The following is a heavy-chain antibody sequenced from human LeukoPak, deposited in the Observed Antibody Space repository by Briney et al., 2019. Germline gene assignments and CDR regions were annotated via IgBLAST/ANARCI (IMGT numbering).Heavy chain of an antibody. CDR2: IYYSGST. CDR1: GGSISSSSYY. Sequence: SSETLSLTCTVSGGSISSSSYYWGWIRQPPGKGLEWIGSIYYSGSTYYNPSLKSRVTISVDTSKNQFSLKLSSVTAADTAVYYCARVSGYDWESFYDYWGQGTLVTVSS. D-gene: IGHD5-12*01. V-gene: IGHV4-39*07. J-gene: IGHJ4*02. CDR3: ARVSGYDWESFYDY.